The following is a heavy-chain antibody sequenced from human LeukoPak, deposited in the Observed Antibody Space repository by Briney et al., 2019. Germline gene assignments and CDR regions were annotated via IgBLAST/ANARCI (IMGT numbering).Heavy chain of an antibody. D-gene: IGHD2-2*01. CDR1: GYTFTGYY. V-gene: IGHV1-2*02. CDR2: INPNSGGT. J-gene: IGHJ4*02. CDR3: ARGPTRGSSTSSAIALFDY. Sequence: ASVKVSCEASGYTFTGYYMHWVRQAPGQGLEWMGWINPNSGGTNYAQKFQGRVTMTRDTSISTAYMELSRLRSDDTAVYYCARGPTRGSSTSSAIALFDYWGQGTLVTVSS.